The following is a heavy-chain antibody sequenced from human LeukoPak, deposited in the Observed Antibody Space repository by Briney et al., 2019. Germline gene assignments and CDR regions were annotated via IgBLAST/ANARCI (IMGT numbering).Heavy chain of an antibody. Sequence: PGGSLRLSCAASGFTFSSYGMHWVRQAPGKGLEWVAFIRYDGSNKYYADSVKGRFTISRENSKNTLYLQMNSLRAEDTAVYYGLWFGETHAWWGQGTLVTVSS. CDR2: IRYDGSNK. CDR1: GFTFSSYG. V-gene: IGHV3-30*02. J-gene: IGHJ4*02. D-gene: IGHD3-10*01. CDR3: LWFGETHAW.